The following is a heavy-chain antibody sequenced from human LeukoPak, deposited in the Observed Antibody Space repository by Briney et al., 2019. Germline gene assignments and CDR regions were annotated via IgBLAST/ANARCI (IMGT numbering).Heavy chain of an antibody. CDR2: IIPIFGTA. CDR3: ARGGIVVVPYYFDY. Sequence: GASVKVSCKATGGTFSSYAISWVRQAPGQGLEWMGGIIPIFGTANYAQKFQGRVTITADESTSTAYMELSSLRSEDTAVYYCARGGIVVVPYYFDYWGQGTLVTVSS. V-gene: IGHV1-69*13. D-gene: IGHD2-2*01. CDR1: GGTFSSYA. J-gene: IGHJ4*02.